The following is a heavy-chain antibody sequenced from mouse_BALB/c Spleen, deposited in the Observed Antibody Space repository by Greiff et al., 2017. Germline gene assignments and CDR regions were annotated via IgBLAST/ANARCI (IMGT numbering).Heavy chain of an antibody. CDR2: INPSNGGT. Sequence: VQLQESGAELVKPGASLKLSCKASGYTFTSYYMYWVKQRPGKGLEWIGEINPSNGGTNFNEKFKSKTTLTVDKTSSTAYMQLSSLTSEDSAVYYCTRSGNSFAYWGQGTLVTVSA. V-gene: IGHV1S81*02. J-gene: IGHJ3*01. CDR3: TRSGNSFAY. CDR1: GYTFTSYY. D-gene: IGHD2-1*01.